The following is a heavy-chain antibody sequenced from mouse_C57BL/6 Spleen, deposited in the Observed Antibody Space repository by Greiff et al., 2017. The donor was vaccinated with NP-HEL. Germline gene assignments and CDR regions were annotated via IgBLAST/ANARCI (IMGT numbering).Heavy chain of an antibody. CDR1: GYNFTSYG. CDR2: IYPNSGNT. CDR3: ARSPFTTVVATRDYYAMDY. J-gene: IGHJ4*01. Sequence: VQLQQSGAELARPGASVKLSCKASGYNFTSYGISWVKQRTGQGLEWIGEIYPNSGNTYYNEKFKGKATLTADKSSSTAYMELRSLTSEDSAVYFCARSPFTTVVATRDYYAMDYWGQGTSVTVSS. V-gene: IGHV1-81*01. D-gene: IGHD1-1*01.